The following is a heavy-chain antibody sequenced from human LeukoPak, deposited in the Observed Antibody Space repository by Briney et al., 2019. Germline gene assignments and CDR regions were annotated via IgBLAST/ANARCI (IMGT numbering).Heavy chain of an antibody. J-gene: IGHJ4*02. Sequence: GGSLRLSCAASGFTFSSYSMNWVRQAPGKGLEWISYISSSSSTIYYADSVKGRFTISRDNAKNSLYLQVNSLRAEDTAVYYCASRYCSSTSCYDYNYFDYWGQGTLVTVSS. V-gene: IGHV3-48*01. CDR2: ISSSSSTI. CDR3: ASRYCSSTSCYDYNYFDY. CDR1: GFTFSSYS. D-gene: IGHD2-2*01.